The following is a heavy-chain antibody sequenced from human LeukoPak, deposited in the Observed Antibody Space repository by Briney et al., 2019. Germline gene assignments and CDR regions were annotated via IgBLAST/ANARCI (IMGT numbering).Heavy chain of an antibody. CDR1: GFTFSSYW. Sequence: GGSLRLSCAASGFTFSSYWMSWVRQAPGKGLEWVANIEQDGSEKYYVDSVKGRFTISRDNAKNSLYLQMNSLRAEDTAVYYCARRKRTYYDSLTGYSYYFDYWGQETLVTVSS. CDR3: ARRKRTYYDSLTGYSYYFDY. D-gene: IGHD3-9*01. V-gene: IGHV3-7*01. J-gene: IGHJ4*02. CDR2: IEQDGSEK.